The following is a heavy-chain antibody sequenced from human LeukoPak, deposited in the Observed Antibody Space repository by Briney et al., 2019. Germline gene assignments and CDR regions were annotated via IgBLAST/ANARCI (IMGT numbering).Heavy chain of an antibody. D-gene: IGHD1-26*01. V-gene: IGHV1-69*01. CDR1: GGTFSSYA. CDR2: IIPIFGTA. Sequence: SVKVSCKASGGTFSSYAISWVRQAPGQGLEWMGGIIPIFGTANYAQKFQGRVTITADESTSTAYMELSSLRSEDTAVYYCARVGIVGATVEYFRHWGQGTLVTVSS. J-gene: IGHJ1*01. CDR3: ARVGIVGATVEYFRH.